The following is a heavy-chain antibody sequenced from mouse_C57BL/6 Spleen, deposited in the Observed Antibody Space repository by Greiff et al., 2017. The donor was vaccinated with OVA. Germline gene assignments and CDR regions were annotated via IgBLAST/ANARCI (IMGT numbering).Heavy chain of an antibody. CDR1: GYSITSGYY. Sequence: DVKLQESGPGLVKPSQSLSLTCSVTGYSITSGYYWNWLRQFPGNKLEWMGYISYDGSTNYNPSLKNRISITRDTSKNQFFLKLNSVTTEDPATYYGARVRALYDGAWYFDVWGTGTTVTVSS. V-gene: IGHV3-6*01. CDR2: ISYDGST. J-gene: IGHJ1*03. D-gene: IGHD2-12*01. CDR3: ARVRALYDGAWYFDV.